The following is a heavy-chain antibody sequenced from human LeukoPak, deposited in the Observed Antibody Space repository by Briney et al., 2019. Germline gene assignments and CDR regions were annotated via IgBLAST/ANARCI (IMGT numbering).Heavy chain of an antibody. CDR3: ARERGGYCPNGVCYAGDY. CDR2: VYSGGSK. J-gene: IGHJ4*02. V-gene: IGHV3-66*01. Sequence: GGSLRLSCAASGFTVSSNYLSWVRPAPAKGLDWVSLVYSGGSKYYADSVKGRFTIHIDNPKKTLYLQMNCLRDEDEAVYYCARERGGYCPNGVCYAGDYWGQGTLVTVSS. CDR1: GFTVSSNY. D-gene: IGHD2-8*01.